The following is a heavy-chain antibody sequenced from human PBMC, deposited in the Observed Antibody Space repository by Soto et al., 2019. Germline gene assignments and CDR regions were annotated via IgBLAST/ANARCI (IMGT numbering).Heavy chain of an antibody. CDR3: AKVRGRTYYYDTFDV. Sequence: ESGGGSVQPGRSLRLSCSASGFSFDEYALHWVRHTPGKGLEWVSGISWNSATIEFADSVKGRFNISRDNAKNSLYLQMNSLTTEDTAVYFCAKVRGRTYYYDTFDVWGQGTMVTVS. CDR2: ISWNSATI. V-gene: IGHV3-9*01. D-gene: IGHD3-22*01. J-gene: IGHJ3*01. CDR1: GFSFDEYA.